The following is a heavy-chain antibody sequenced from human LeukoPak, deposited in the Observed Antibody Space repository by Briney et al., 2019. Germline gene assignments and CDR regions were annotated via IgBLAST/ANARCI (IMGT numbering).Heavy chain of an antibody. V-gene: IGHV3-74*01. CDR3: AKDYGGSPENFDY. CDR2: VSNDGNTA. CDR1: GFIFSSNC. J-gene: IGHJ4*02. Sequence: PGGSLRLSCEASGFIFSSNCLHWARQAPGKGLVWVSRVSNDGNTATYADSVKGRFTISRDNSKNTLYLQMNSLRAEDTAVYYCAKDYGGSPENFDYWGQGTLVTVSS. D-gene: IGHD4-23*01.